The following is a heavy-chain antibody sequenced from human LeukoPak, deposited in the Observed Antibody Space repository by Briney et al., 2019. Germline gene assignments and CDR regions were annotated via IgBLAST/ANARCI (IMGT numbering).Heavy chain of an antibody. V-gene: IGHV6-1*01. CDR1: GDSVSNNNIA. CDR3: ARVILLGRGFDH. D-gene: IGHD3-16*01. Sequence: SQTLSLTCAISGDSVSNNNIAWNWIRQSPSRGLEWLGRTFYRSDWETYYADSLASRLYIKADTFTNQVSLQLSSVTPEDTAVYYCARVILLGRGFDHWGQGSLVTVSS. CDR2: TFYRSDWET. J-gene: IGHJ4*02.